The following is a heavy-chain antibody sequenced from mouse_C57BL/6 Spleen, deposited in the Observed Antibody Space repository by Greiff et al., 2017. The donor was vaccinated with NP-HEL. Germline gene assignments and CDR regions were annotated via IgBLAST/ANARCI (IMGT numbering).Heavy chain of an antibody. V-gene: IGHV1-80*01. CDR2: IYPGDGDT. Sequence: LVESGAELVKPGASVKISCKASGYAFSSYWMNWVKQRPGKGLEWIGQIYPGDGDTNYNGKFKGKATLTADKSSSTAYMQLSSLTSEDSAVYFCARQNLNYYAMDYWGQGTSVTVSS. CDR1: GYAFSSYW. CDR3: ARQNLNYYAMDY. J-gene: IGHJ4*01.